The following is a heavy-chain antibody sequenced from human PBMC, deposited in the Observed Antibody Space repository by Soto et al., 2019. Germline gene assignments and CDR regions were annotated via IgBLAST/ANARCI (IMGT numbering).Heavy chain of an antibody. CDR1: GFTFSSYA. D-gene: IGHD2-15*01. J-gene: IGHJ4*02. CDR3: AKVRYGGCYY. CDR2: ISGSGGST. Sequence: PWWSLRLSCAASGFTFSSYAMSWVRQAPGKGLEWVSAISGSGGSTYYADSVKGRFTISRDNSKNTLYLQMNSLRAEDTAVYYCAKVRYGGCYYWGQGPLVTVSS. V-gene: IGHV3-23*01.